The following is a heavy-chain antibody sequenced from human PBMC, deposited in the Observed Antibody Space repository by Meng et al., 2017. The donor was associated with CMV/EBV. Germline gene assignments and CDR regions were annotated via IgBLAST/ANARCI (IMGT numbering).Heavy chain of an antibody. CDR1: GGSPSGYY. CDR2: INYSGTT. V-gene: IGHV4-34*01. CDR3: ARGYCSSTNCPEGY. J-gene: IGHJ4*02. Sequence: SETLSLTCAVYGGSPSGYYWSWIRQPPGKGLEWIGKINYSGTTNHNPSLKSRVTISLDSSKNQFSLNLNSVTAADTAVYYCARGYCSSTNCPEGYWGQGTLVTVSS. D-gene: IGHD2-2*01.